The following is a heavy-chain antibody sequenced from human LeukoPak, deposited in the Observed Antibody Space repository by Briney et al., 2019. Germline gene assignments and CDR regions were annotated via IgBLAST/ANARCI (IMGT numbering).Heavy chain of an antibody. J-gene: IGHJ3*02. CDR2: IYYSGST. D-gene: IGHD3-3*01. Sequence: PSETLSLTCTVSGGSISSYYWSWIRQPPGKGLEWIGYIYYSGSTNYNPSLKSRVTISVDRSKNQFSLKLSSVTAADTAVYYCARGKRIFGVVIIGGNAFDIWGQGTMVTVSS. CDR1: GGSISSYY. V-gene: IGHV4-59*12. CDR3: ARGKRIFGVVIIGGNAFDI.